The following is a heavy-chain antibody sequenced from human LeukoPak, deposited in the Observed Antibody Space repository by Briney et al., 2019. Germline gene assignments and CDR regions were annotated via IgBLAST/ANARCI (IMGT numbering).Heavy chain of an antibody. V-gene: IGHV4-38-2*02. CDR1: GYSISSGYY. CDR3: ARRTIAAPRRGYFDY. CDR2: INHSGST. Sequence: PSETLSLTCIVSGYSISSGYYWSWIRQPPGKGLEWIGEINHSGSTNYNPSLKSRVTISVDTSKNQFSLKLSSVTAADTAVYYCARRTIAAPRRGYFDYWGQGTLVTVSS. D-gene: IGHD6-6*01. J-gene: IGHJ4*02.